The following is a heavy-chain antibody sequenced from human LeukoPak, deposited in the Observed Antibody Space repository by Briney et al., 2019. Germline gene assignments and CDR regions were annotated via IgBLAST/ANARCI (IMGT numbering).Heavy chain of an antibody. V-gene: IGHV1-3*01. J-gene: IGHJ4*02. Sequence: GASVKVSCKASGYTFTSYAMHWVRQAPGQRLEWMGWINAGNGNTKYSQRFQGRVTITRDTSASTAYMELSCLRSEDTAVYYCARDRYSSGRGPFDYWGQGTLVTVSS. CDR3: ARDRYSSGRGPFDY. D-gene: IGHD6-19*01. CDR1: GYTFTSYA. CDR2: INAGNGNT.